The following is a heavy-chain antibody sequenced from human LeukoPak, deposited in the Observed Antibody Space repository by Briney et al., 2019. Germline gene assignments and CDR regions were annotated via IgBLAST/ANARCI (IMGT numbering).Heavy chain of an antibody. J-gene: IGHJ6*02. V-gene: IGHV4-34*01. CDR3: ARLTPITLVRGTNYYYHSMDV. CDR2: INHSGST. Sequence: SETLSLTCAVYGGSFSGYYWSWIRQPPGKGLEWIGEINHSGSTNYNPSLKSRVTISVDTSKNQFSLKLTSVTAADTAVYYCARLTPITLVRGTNYYYHSMDVWGQGTSVTVSS. D-gene: IGHD3-10*01. CDR1: GGSFSGYY.